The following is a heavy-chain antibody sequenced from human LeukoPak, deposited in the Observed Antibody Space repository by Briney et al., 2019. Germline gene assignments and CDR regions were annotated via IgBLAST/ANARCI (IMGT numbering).Heavy chain of an antibody. CDR1: GGTFSSYA. CDR3: ASRGYSGYDPPFYYYYYGMDV. V-gene: IGHV1-69*13. Sequence: GASVKVSCKASGGTFSSYAISWVRQAPGQGLEWMGGIIPIFGTANYAQKLQGRVTITADESTSTAYMELSSLRSEDTAVYYCASRGYSGYDPPFYYYYYGMDVWGQGTTVTVSS. J-gene: IGHJ6*02. D-gene: IGHD5-12*01. CDR2: IIPIFGTA.